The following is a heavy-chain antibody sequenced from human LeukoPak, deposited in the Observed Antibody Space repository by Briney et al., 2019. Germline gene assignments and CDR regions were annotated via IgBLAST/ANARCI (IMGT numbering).Heavy chain of an antibody. Sequence: ASVKVSCKASGYTFTGYYMHWVRQAPGQGLEWMGWINPNSGGTNYAQKFQGRVTMTRDTSISTAYMELSRLRSDDTAVYYCARDRKTSSTSCYNYWGQGTLVTVSS. V-gene: IGHV1-2*02. CDR1: GYTFTGYY. CDR3: ARDRKTSSTSCYNY. CDR2: INPNSGGT. D-gene: IGHD2-2*02. J-gene: IGHJ4*02.